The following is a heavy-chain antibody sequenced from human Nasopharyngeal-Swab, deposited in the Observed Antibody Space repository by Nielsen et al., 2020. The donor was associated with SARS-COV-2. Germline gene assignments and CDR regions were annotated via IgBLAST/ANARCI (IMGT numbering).Heavy chain of an antibody. J-gene: IGHJ5*02. V-gene: IGHV3-7*04. Sequence: GESLKISCAASGFTFSSYWMSWVRQAPGKGLEWVANIKQDGSEKYYVDSVKGRFTISRDNAKNSLYLQMNSLRAEDTAVYHCARDGRQQLRPEGLFDPWGQGTLVTVSS. D-gene: IGHD6-13*01. CDR2: IKQDGSEK. CDR1: GFTFSSYW. CDR3: ARDGRQQLRPEGLFDP.